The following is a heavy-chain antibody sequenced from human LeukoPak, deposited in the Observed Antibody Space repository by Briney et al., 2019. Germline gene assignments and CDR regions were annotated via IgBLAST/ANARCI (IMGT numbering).Heavy chain of an antibody. D-gene: IGHD3-10*01. CDR1: GDSISNGNYY. V-gene: IGHV4-61*02. Sequence: NPSQTLSLTCTVSGDSISNGNYYWTWIRQPAGKGLEWIGRLYSTGSPNYNPSLKSRVTISIDASKNQFSLKLSSVTVADTAVYYCARDRGITTARGVPSWFDPRGQGTLVTVSS. CDR2: LYSTGSP. CDR3: ARDRGITTARGVPSWFDP. J-gene: IGHJ5*02.